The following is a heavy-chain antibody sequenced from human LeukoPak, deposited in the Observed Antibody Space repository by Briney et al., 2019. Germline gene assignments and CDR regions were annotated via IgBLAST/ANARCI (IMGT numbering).Heavy chain of an antibody. Sequence: GASVKVSCKASGYTFTTYGISWVRQAPGQGLEWMGWMNPNSGNTGYAQKFQGRVTMTRNTSISTAYMELSSLRSEDTAVYYCARISSGWYSGDYWGQGTLVTVSS. CDR1: GYTFTTYG. D-gene: IGHD6-19*01. CDR2: MNPNSGNT. CDR3: ARISSGWYSGDY. J-gene: IGHJ4*02. V-gene: IGHV1-8*02.